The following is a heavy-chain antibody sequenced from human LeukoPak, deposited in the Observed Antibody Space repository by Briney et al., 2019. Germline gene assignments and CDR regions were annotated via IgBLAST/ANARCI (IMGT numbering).Heavy chain of an antibody. J-gene: IGHJ4*02. V-gene: IGHV3-30*18. CDR1: GFTFSSYG. D-gene: IGHD3-22*01. CDR2: ISYDGSNK. Sequence: PGGSLRLSCAASGFTFSSYGMHWVRQAPGKGLEWVAVISYDGSNKYYADSVKGRFTISRDNSKNTLYLQMNSLRAEDTAVYYCAKEAPDYYDSSGYFDYWGQGTLVTVSS. CDR3: AKEAPDYYDSSGYFDY.